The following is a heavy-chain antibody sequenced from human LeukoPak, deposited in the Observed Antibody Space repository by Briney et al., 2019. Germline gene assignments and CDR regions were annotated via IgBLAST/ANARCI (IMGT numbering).Heavy chain of an antibody. V-gene: IGHV1-69*08. CDR1: GGTLNTHI. CDR2: ITPIIDTT. J-gene: IGHJ5*02. Sequence: SVKVSCKASGGTLNTHIFTWVRQAPGQGLEWMGRITPIIDTTIYAQKFQGRLTITADKFTSTIYMELSSLRSDDTAVYYCARVNLRGSQYNWFNPRGQGTLVTVSS. D-gene: IGHD1-26*01. CDR3: ARVNLRGSQYNWFNP.